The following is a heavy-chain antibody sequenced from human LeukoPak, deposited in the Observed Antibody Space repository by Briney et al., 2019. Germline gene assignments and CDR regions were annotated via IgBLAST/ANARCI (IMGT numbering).Heavy chain of an antibody. D-gene: IGHD2-2*02. CDR2: ISYDGSNK. CDR1: GFTFSSYA. V-gene: IGHV3-30*04. J-gene: IGHJ4*02. CDR3: AREGYQLLYGAFDY. Sequence: PGRSLRLSCAASGFTFSSYAMHWVRQAPGKGLEWVAVISYDGSNKYYADSVKGRFTISRDNSKNTLYLQMNSLRAEDTAVYYCAREGYQLLYGAFDYWGQGTLVTVSS.